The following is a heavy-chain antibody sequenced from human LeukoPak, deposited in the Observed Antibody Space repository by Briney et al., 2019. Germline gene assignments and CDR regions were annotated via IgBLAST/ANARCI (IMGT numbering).Heavy chain of an antibody. CDR3: ARTACSTTDCYYYYYMDV. Sequence: GESLKISCKGSGYSFTNYWIGWVRQMPGKGLEWMGIIYPGDSDTRYSPSFQGQVTISADKSISTAYLQWSSLKASDTAMYYCARTACSTTDCYYYYYMDVWGKGTTVTVSS. CDR2: IYPGDSDT. D-gene: IGHD2-2*01. CDR1: GYSFTNYW. J-gene: IGHJ6*03. V-gene: IGHV5-51*01.